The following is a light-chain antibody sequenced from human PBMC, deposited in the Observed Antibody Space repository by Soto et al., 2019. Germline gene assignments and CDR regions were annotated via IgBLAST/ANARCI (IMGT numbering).Light chain of an antibody. V-gene: IGLV1-47*01. J-gene: IGLJ7*01. Sequence: QSVLTQPPSTSGTPGQRVTIPCFGSSSNIGGNYVFWYQHLPGTAPKLLIYRNNQRPSGVPDRFSGSKSGTSASLAISGLRAEDEADYYCATWDASLSGNIIFGGGTKLTV. CDR2: RNN. CDR3: ATWDASLSGNII. CDR1: SSNIGGNY.